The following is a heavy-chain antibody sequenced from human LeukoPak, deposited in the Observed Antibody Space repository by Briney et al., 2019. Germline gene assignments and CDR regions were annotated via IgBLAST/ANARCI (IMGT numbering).Heavy chain of an antibody. J-gene: IGHJ4*02. CDR3: AKDPFIYSSSWYFDY. D-gene: IGHD6-13*01. Sequence: ASVKVSCKASGYTFTSYAVNWVRQAPGQGLEWMGWINTNTGNPTYAQGFTGRFVFSLDTSVSTAYLQISSLKAEDTAVYYCAKDPFIYSSSWYFDYWGQGTLVTVSS. CDR1: GYTFTSYA. V-gene: IGHV7-4-1*02. CDR2: INTNTGNP.